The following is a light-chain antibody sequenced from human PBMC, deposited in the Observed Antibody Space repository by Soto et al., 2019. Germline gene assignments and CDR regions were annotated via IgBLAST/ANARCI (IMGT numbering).Light chain of an antibody. CDR3: SSYAGSNKV. CDR2: EVS. V-gene: IGLV2-8*01. Sequence: QSALTQPPSASGSPGQSVTISCTGTSSDVGGYNYVSWYQQRPGKAPKLMIYEVSKRPSGVPDRFSGSKSGNTASLTVSGLQAEDEADYYCSSYAGSNKVFGGGTKVTVL. J-gene: IGLJ2*01. CDR1: SSDVGGYNY.